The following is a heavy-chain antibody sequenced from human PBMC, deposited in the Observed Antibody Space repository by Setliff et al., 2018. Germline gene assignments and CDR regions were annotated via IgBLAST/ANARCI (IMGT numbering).Heavy chain of an antibody. J-gene: IGHJ4*02. D-gene: IGHD1-1*01. CDR2: INQSGTT. CDR1: GDSISNDYW. CDR3: ARGVRTGHLDS. V-gene: IGHV4-4*02. Sequence: PSETLSLTCAVSGDSISNDYWWSWVRQPPERELEWIGEINQSGTTNYNPLLKGRATISVDNSKNQFSLNLNSVTVADTAVYFCARGVRTGHLDSWGQGTLVTVSS.